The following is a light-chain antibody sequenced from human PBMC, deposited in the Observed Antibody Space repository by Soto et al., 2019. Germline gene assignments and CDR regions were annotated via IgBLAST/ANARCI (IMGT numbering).Light chain of an antibody. CDR2: EVS. J-gene: IGLJ1*01. Sequence: QSALTQPPSASGSPGQSVTISCTGTSSDVGGYTYVSWYQQHPGKAPKLMIYEVSKRPSGVPDRFSGSKSGNTASLTVSGLQAEDEADYYCSSYAGSTLYVSGTGTELTV. CDR3: SSYAGSTLYV. V-gene: IGLV2-8*01. CDR1: SSDVGGYTY.